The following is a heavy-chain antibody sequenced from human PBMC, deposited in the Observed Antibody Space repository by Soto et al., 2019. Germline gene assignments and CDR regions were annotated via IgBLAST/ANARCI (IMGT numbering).Heavy chain of an antibody. Sequence: QVQLVESGGGVVQPGRSLRLSCAASGFTFSSYGMHWVRQAPGKGLEWVAVISYDGSNKYYADSVKGRFTISRDNSKNTLYLQMNSLRAEDTAVYYCAKDQRRQQLDLDYWGQGTLVTGSS. CDR1: GFTFSSYG. D-gene: IGHD6-13*01. J-gene: IGHJ4*02. CDR3: AKDQRRQQLDLDY. V-gene: IGHV3-30*18. CDR2: ISYDGSNK.